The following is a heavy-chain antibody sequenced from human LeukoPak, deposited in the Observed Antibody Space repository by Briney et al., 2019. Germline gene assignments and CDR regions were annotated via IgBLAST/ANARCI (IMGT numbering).Heavy chain of an antibody. CDR3: ARDPGWNYFDY. D-gene: IGHD5-24*01. Sequence: GGSLRLSCAASGLTFSSYSMNWVRQAPGKGLEWVLSISSSSSYIYYADSVKGRFTISRDNAKHSLYLQMNSLRAEDTAVYYCARDPGWNYFDYWGQGTLVTVSS. V-gene: IGHV3-21*01. CDR1: GLTFSSYS. J-gene: IGHJ4*02. CDR2: ISSSSSYI.